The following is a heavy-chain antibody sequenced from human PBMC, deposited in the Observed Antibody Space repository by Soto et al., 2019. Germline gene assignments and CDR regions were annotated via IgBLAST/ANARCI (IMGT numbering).Heavy chain of an antibody. J-gene: IGHJ4*02. CDR1: GFTFNTYG. CDR2: ISYDGSEK. V-gene: IGHV3-30*18. CDR3: AKSPNFYCSSPNCYKYYFDH. Sequence: GGSLRLSCAASGFTFNTYGMHWVRQAPGKGLEWVAVISYDGSEKYYVDSVKGRFTISKDNSKNTLYLQMNSLRPEDTAVYYCAKSPNFYCSSPNCYKYYFDHWGQITRVTVSS. D-gene: IGHD2-2*02.